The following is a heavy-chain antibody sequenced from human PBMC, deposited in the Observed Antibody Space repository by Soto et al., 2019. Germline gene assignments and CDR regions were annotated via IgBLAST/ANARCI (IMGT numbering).Heavy chain of an antibody. Sequence: PSETLSLTCAVYGGSFSGYYWSWIRQPPGKGLEWIGEINHSGSTNYNPSLKSRVTISVDTSKNQFSLKLSSVTAADTAVYYCARGVYDFWRGYYHQGGKYYYYGMDVWGQGTTVTVSS. CDR3: ARGVYDFWRGYYHQGGKYYYYGMDV. CDR2: INHSGST. V-gene: IGHV4-34*01. CDR1: GGSFSGYY. J-gene: IGHJ6*02. D-gene: IGHD3-3*01.